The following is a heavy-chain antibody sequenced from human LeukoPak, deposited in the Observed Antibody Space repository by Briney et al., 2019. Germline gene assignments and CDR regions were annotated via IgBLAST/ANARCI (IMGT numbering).Heavy chain of an antibody. Sequence: SVKVSCKASGGTFSSYAISWVRQAPGQGLDWMGGIIPIFGTANYAQKFQGRVTITADESTSTAYMELSSLRSEDTAVYYCARDPGSVWSGYYYFAYWGQGTLVTVSP. J-gene: IGHJ4*02. V-gene: IGHV1-69*01. D-gene: IGHD3-3*01. CDR1: GGTFSSYA. CDR3: ARDPGSVWSGYYYFAY. CDR2: IIPIFGTA.